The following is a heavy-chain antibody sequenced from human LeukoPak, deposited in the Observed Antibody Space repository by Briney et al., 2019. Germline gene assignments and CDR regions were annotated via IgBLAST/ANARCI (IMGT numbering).Heavy chain of an antibody. Sequence: RPGGSLRLSCTGSGFTFGDCAMNWVRQAPGKGLEWVGFIRSKNYGGTTEYAASVKGRFTISRDDSKSIAYLQMNSLKTEDTAVYYCTRVIVATKDYWGQGTLVTVSS. D-gene: IGHD5-12*01. CDR3: TRVIVATKDY. V-gene: IGHV3-49*04. J-gene: IGHJ4*02. CDR2: IRSKNYGGTT. CDR1: GFTFGDCA.